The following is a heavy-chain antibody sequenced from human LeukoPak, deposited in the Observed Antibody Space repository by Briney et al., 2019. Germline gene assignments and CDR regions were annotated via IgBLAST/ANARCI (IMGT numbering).Heavy chain of an antibody. D-gene: IGHD3-10*01. Sequence: SETLSLTCTVSGGSISSYFWSWIRQPPGKGLEWIGYIYYSGSTNYNPSLKSRVTISVDTSKNQFSLKLSSVTAADTAVYYCARVFPSAMVRGVDVGWFDPWGQGTLVTVSS. CDR3: ARVFPSAMVRGVDVGWFDP. V-gene: IGHV4-59*01. CDR2: IYYSGST. J-gene: IGHJ5*02. CDR1: GGSISSYF.